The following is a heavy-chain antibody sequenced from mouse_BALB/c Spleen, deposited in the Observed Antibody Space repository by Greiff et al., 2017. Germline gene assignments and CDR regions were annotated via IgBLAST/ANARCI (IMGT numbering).Heavy chain of an antibody. CDR3: ARWGQDYRYYAMDY. V-gene: IGHV1S41*01. J-gene: IGHJ4*01. CDR1: GYTFTSYW. D-gene: IGHD2-14*01. Sequence: DLVKPGASVKLSCKASGYTFTSYWINWIKQRPGQGLEWIGRIAPGSGSTYYNEMFKGKATLTVDTSSSTAYIQLSSLSSEDSAVYFCARWGQDYRYYAMDYWGQGTSVTVSS. CDR2: IAPGSGST.